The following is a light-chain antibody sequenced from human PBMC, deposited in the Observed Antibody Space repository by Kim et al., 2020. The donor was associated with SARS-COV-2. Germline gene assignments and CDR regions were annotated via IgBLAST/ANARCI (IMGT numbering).Light chain of an antibody. CDR1: SSDVGSYNL. Sequence: HSIIISCTGPSSDVGSYNLVSWYQQYPGKAPKLMIYEVNKRPSGVSNRFSGSKSGNTASLTISGLQAEDEADYYCCSYAGSSTDVVFGGGTQLTVL. V-gene: IGLV2-23*02. J-gene: IGLJ2*01. CDR3: CSYAGSSTDVV. CDR2: EVN.